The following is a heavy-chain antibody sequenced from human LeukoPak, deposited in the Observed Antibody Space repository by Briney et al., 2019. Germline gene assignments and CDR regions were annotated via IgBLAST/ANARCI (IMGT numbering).Heavy chain of an antibody. CDR3: ARDHSSGWYLVGFDP. CDR2: MNPNSGNT. CDR1: GYTLTELS. D-gene: IGHD6-19*01. V-gene: IGHV1-8*01. Sequence: ASVKVSCKVSGYTLTELSMHWVREATGQGLEWMGWMNPNSGNTGYAQKFQGRVTMTRNTSISTAYMELSSLRSEDTAVYYCARDHSSGWYLVGFDPWGQGTLVTVSS. J-gene: IGHJ5*02.